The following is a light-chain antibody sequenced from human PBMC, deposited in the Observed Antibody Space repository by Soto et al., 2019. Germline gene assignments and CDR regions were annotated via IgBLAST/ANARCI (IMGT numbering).Light chain of an antibody. V-gene: IGLV2-14*01. CDR3: SSYSSSFTLYV. CDR1: DSDVGGYNY. Sequence: QSVLTQPASASGSPGQSITISCTGSDSDVGGYNYVSWYQQHPGKAPQLMIYEVSHRPSGVSNRFSGSKSGDTASLTISGLQAEDEADYYCSSYSSSFTLYVFGTGTKLTVL. J-gene: IGLJ1*01. CDR2: EVS.